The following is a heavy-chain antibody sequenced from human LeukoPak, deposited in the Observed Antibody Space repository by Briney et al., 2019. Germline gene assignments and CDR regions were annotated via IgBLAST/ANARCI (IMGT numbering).Heavy chain of an antibody. J-gene: IGHJ5*02. CDR3: ARRVRDSIGWYEWFDP. CDR2: INPSGGST. V-gene: IGHV1-46*01. D-gene: IGHD6-19*01. Sequence: ASVKVSCKASGYTFTSYYMHWVRQAPGQGLEWMGIINPSGGSTSYAQKFQGRVTFARDTSINTAYMELSSLRPEDTAVYYCARRVRDSIGWYEWFDPWGQGTQVTVSS. CDR1: GYTFTSYY.